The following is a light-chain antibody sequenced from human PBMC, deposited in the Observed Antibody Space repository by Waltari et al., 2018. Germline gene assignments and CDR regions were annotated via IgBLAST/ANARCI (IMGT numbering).Light chain of an antibody. CDR1: QSVSYN. V-gene: IGKV3-15*01. CDR3: QQYNDWPPLT. Sequence: EIVMTQSPATLSVSPGERATLSCRASQSVSYNLAWYQQKPGQAPRLLIYGESTRATGIPARFSGSGSGTEFTLSISGLQSEDFAVYYCQQYNDWPPLTFGGGTKVEIK. J-gene: IGKJ4*01. CDR2: GES.